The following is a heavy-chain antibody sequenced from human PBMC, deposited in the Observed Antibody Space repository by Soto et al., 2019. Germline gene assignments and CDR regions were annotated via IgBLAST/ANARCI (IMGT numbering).Heavy chain of an antibody. CDR2: IDWDDDK. V-gene: IGHV2-5*08. CDR3: AHRFDWYYFNY. D-gene: IGHD3-9*01. J-gene: IGHJ4*02. Sequence: SGPTLVNPTQTLTLACTFCGFSLSTSGMCVSWIRQPPGKALEWLARIDWDDDKRYSPSLKSRLTITKDTSKNQVVLTMTNMDPADTATYYCAHRFDWYYFNYWGRGTLVTVPQ. CDR1: GFSLSTSGMC.